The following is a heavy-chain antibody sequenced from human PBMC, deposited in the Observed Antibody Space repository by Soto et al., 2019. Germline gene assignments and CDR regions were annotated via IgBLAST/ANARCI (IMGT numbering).Heavy chain of an antibody. CDR2: ISSSGSTI. D-gene: IGHD6-6*01. CDR3: ARAIAARPCFDY. CDR1: GFTFSSYE. Sequence: GGSLRLSCAASGFTFSSYEMNWVRQAPGKGLEWVSYISSSGSTIYYADSVKGRFTISRDNAKNSLYLRMNSLRAEDTAVYYCARAIAARPCFDYWGQGTLVTVSS. J-gene: IGHJ4*02. V-gene: IGHV3-48*03.